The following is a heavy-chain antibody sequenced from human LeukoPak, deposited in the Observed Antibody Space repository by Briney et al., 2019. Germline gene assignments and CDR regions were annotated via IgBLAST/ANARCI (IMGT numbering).Heavy chain of an antibody. CDR1: GFTFSSYS. J-gene: IGHJ4*02. D-gene: IGHD3-22*01. CDR3: ARDRSLYYYDSSGYYYPH. Sequence: GGSLRLSCAASGFTFSSYSMNWVRQAPGKGLEWVSSISSSSSYIYYADSVKGRFTISRDNAKNSLYLQMNSLRAEVTAVYYCARDRSLYYYDSSGYYYPHWGQGTLVTVSS. V-gene: IGHV3-21*01. CDR2: ISSSSSYI.